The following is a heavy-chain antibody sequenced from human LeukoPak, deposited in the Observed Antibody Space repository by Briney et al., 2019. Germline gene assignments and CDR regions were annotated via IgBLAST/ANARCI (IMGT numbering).Heavy chain of an antibody. CDR3: ARVPNYYDSSGYYYMDV. J-gene: IGHJ6*03. D-gene: IGHD3-22*01. CDR1: GYTFTGYG. Sequence: GASVKVSCKASGYTFTGYGISWVRQAPGQGLEWMGWISAYNGNTNYAQKLQGRVTMTTDTSTSTAYMELRSLRSDDTAVYYCARVPNYYDSSGYYYMDVWGKGTTVTISS. CDR2: ISAYNGNT. V-gene: IGHV1-18*01.